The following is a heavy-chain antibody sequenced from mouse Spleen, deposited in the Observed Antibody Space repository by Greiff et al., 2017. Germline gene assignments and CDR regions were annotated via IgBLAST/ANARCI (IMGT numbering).Heavy chain of an antibody. D-gene: IGHD1-1*01. CDR2: IFPGSGST. J-gene: IGHJ1*01. CDR1: GYTFTDYY. Sequence: VQLQQSGPELVKPGASVKISCKASGYTFTDYYINWVKQRPGQGLEWIGWIFPGSGSTYYNEKFKGKATLTVDKSSSTAYMQLSSLTSEDSAVYYCARWGYYYGSSSWYFDVWGAGTTVTVSS. CDR3: ARWGYYYGSSSWYFDV. V-gene: IGHV1-75*01.